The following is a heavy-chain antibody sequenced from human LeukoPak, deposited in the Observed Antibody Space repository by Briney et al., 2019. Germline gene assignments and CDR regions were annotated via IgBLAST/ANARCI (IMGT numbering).Heavy chain of an antibody. D-gene: IGHD3-22*01. CDR3: ARVMGYYYDSSGYSHPKGAFDI. Sequence: PSETLSLTCTVSGGSISSYYWSWIRQPPGKGLEWIGYIYTSGSTNYNPSLKSRVTISVDTSKNQFSLKLSSVTAADTAVYYCARVMGYYYDSSGYSHPKGAFDIWGQGTMVTVSS. CDR2: IYTSGST. CDR1: GGSISSYY. J-gene: IGHJ3*02. V-gene: IGHV4-4*09.